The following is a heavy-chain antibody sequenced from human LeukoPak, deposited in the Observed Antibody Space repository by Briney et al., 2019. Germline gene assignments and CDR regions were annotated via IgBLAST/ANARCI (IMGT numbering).Heavy chain of an antibody. V-gene: IGHV3-53*05. CDR2: IYSGGST. CDR1: GFTVSSNY. J-gene: IGHJ5*02. Sequence: GGSLRLSCAASGFTVSSNYMSWVRQAPGKGLEWVSVIYSGGSTYYADSVKGRFTISRDNSKNTLYLQMNSLRAEDTAVYYCTSGIRIAAAADNWFDPWGQGTLVTVSS. CDR3: TSGIRIAAAADNWFDP. D-gene: IGHD6-13*01.